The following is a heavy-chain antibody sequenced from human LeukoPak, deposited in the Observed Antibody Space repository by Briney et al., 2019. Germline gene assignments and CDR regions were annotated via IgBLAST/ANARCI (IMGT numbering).Heavy chain of an antibody. V-gene: IGHV1-69*05. J-gene: IGHJ6*03. CDR3: ATLKRGGYYYYYMDV. D-gene: IGHD3-10*01. Sequence: SVKVSCKASGGTFSSYAIIWVRQAPGQGLEWMGGIIPIFGTANYAQKFQGRVTITTDESTSTAYMELSSLRSEDTAVYYCATLKRGGYYYYYMDVWGKGTTVTVSS. CDR2: IIPIFGTA. CDR1: GGTFSSYA.